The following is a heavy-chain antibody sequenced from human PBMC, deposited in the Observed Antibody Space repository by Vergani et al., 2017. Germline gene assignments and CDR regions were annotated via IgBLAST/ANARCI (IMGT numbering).Heavy chain of an antibody. J-gene: IGHJ4*02. Sequence: QGQLQESGPGLVKPSETLSLTCTVSGDSVISTDYHWGWIRQPPGKGLEWIGSMDYSGSPSYNPSLESRISISFETPKNQFSLRLTSVTAADTAVYYCASKRGACRAAYCHSYDFWGPGTLVGVSS. V-gene: IGHV4-39*01. CDR2: MDYSGSP. D-gene: IGHD2-15*01. CDR3: ASKRGACRAAYCHSYDF. CDR1: GDSVISTDYH.